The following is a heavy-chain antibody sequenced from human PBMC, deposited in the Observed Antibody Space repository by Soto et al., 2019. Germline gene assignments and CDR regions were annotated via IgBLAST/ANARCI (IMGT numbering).Heavy chain of an antibody. V-gene: IGHV4-59*08. CDR2: IYYSGST. Sequence: SETLSLTCTVSGGSSSSYYWSWIRQPPGKGLEWIGYIYYSGSTNYNPSLKSRVTISVDTSKSQFSLKLSSVTAADTAVYYCARHGYYFDYWGQGTLVTVSS. CDR1: GGSSSSYY. J-gene: IGHJ4*02. CDR3: ARHGYYFDY.